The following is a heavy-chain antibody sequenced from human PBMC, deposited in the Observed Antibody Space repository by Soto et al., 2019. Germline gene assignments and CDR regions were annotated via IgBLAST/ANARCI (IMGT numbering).Heavy chain of an antibody. D-gene: IGHD2-15*01. CDR1: GGSISSGDYY. CDR2: IYYSGST. J-gene: IGHJ5*02. V-gene: IGHV4-30-4*01. Sequence: SETLSLTCTVSGGSISSGDYYWSWIRQPPGKGLEWIGYIYYSGSTYYNPSLKSRVTISVDTSKNQFSLKLSPVTAADTAVYYCARELVVVAATLNWFDPWGQGTLVTVSS. CDR3: ARELVVVAATLNWFDP.